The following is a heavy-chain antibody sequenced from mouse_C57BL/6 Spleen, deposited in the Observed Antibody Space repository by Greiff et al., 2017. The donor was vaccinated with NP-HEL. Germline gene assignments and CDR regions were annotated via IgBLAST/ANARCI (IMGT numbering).Heavy chain of an antibody. CDR2: ISYDGSN. J-gene: IGHJ4*01. Sequence: VQLKESGPGLVKPSQSLSLTCSVTGYSITSGYYWNWIRQFPGNKLEWMGYISYDGSNNYNPSLKNRISITRDTSKNQFFLKLNSVTTEDTATYYCARGVDYDESDYYAMDYWGQGTSVTVSS. V-gene: IGHV3-6*01. CDR3: ARGVDYDESDYYAMDY. CDR1: GYSITSGYY. D-gene: IGHD2-4*01.